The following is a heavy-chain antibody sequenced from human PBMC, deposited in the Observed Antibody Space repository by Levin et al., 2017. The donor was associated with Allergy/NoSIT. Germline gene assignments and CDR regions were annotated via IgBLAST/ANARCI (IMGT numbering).Heavy chain of an antibody. CDR2: VSNSGSA. D-gene: IGHD6-13*01. V-gene: IGHV4-39*01. Sequence: SQTLSLTCTVSDDSMSRSNYFWGWIRQPPGKGLEWIGSVSNSGSAYYNPSLENRVSISVDTSMKQFSLKIHSVDAADTAVYYCARRRPEAVGTGSWWFDPWGQGILVTVSS. CDR3: ARRRPEAVGTGSWWFDP. J-gene: IGHJ5*02. CDR1: DDSMSRSNYF.